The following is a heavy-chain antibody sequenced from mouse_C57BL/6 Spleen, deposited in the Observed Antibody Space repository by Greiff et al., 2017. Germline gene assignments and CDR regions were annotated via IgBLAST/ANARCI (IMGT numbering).Heavy chain of an antibody. CDR3: ARKPILTTAVVTFDY. V-gene: IGHV1-81*01. J-gene: IGHJ2*01. D-gene: IGHD1-1*01. CDR1: GYTFTSYG. Sequence: QVQLQQSGAELVRPGASVKLSCKASGYTFTSYGISWVKQRHGQGLEWIGEINPRSGNTYYNEKFKGKATLTADKSSSTAYMELRSLTSEDSAVYFCARKPILTTAVVTFDYWGQGTTLTVSS. CDR2: INPRSGNT.